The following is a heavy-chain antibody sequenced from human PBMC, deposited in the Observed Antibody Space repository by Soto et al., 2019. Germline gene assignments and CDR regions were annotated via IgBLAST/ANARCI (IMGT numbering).Heavy chain of an antibody. D-gene: IGHD2-15*01. CDR1: GYTFSGYH. CDR2: INTNTGDT. CDR3: AGWVEASNWFDP. V-gene: IGHV1-2*04. J-gene: IGHJ5*02. Sequence: ASVKVSCKASGYTFSGYHIQWVRQAPGQGLEWMGWINTNTGDTNYAQKYQGWATMTRDTSINTAFLQLSRLTSDDTAVYFCAGWVEASNWFDPWGQGTLVTV.